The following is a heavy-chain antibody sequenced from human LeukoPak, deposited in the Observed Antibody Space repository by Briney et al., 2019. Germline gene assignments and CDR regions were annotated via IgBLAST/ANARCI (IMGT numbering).Heavy chain of an antibody. V-gene: IGHV3-53*01. CDR1: GFTFSSYS. D-gene: IGHD6-19*01. CDR3: ARAEQWLVFNY. CDR2: IYSGGST. J-gene: IGHJ4*02. Sequence: GGSLRLSCAASGFTFSSYSMSWVRQAPGKGLEWISVIYSGGSTYYADSVKGRFTISRDNSKNTLHLQMNSLRVEDTAVYYCARAEQWLVFNYWGQGTLVTVSS.